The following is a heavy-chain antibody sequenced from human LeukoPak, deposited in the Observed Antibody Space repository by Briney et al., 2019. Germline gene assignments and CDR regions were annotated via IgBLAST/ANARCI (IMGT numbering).Heavy chain of an antibody. CDR2: ISAYNGNT. D-gene: IGHD4-17*01. Sequence: ASVKVSCKASGYPFDNFGLTWVRQAPGQGLEWMGWISAYNGNTHYAQKFRGRLTMTTDTPTTTAYLELRSLKSDDTAVYYCARDRLGGDLTGESLYWGQGTLVTVSS. J-gene: IGHJ4*02. CDR3: ARDRLGGDLTGESLY. CDR1: GYPFDNFG. V-gene: IGHV1-18*01.